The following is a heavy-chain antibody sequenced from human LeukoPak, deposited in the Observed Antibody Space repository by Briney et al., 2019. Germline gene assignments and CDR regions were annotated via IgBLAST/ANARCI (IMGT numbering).Heavy chain of an antibody. Sequence: PSETLSLTCTVSGGSISSSSYYWGWIRQPPGKGLEWIGSIYYSGSTYYNPSLKSRVTISVDTSKNQFSLKLSSVTAADTAVYYCARGGGCSSTRCPSVGDDAFDIWGQGTMVTVSS. CDR1: GGSISSSSYY. CDR3: ARGGGCSSTRCPSVGDDAFDI. V-gene: IGHV4-39*01. J-gene: IGHJ3*02. CDR2: IYYSGST. D-gene: IGHD2-2*01.